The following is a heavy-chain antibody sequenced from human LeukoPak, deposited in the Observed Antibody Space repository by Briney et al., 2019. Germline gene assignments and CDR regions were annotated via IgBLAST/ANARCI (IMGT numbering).Heavy chain of an antibody. CDR3: ARGRRYGSGSQNWFDP. CDR1: GGTFSSYA. J-gene: IGHJ5*02. CDR2: IIPILGIA. V-gene: IGHV1-69*04. D-gene: IGHD3-10*01. Sequence: GSSVMVSCKASGGTFSSYAISWVRQAPGQGLEWMGRIIPILGIANYAQKFQGRVTITADKSTSTAYMELSSLRSEDTAVYYCARGRRYGSGSQNWFDPWGQGTLVTVSS.